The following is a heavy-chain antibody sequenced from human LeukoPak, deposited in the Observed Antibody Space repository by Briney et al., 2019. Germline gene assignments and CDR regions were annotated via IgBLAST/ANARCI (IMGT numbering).Heavy chain of an antibody. D-gene: IGHD3-3*01. CDR3: ARALIIRQQPLDY. V-gene: IGHV4-30-4*08. CDR2: IYYSGST. CDR1: GGSISSGDYY. Sequence: TLSLTCTVSGGSISSGDYYWSWIRQPPGKGLEWIGYIYYSGSTYYNPSLKSRVTISVDTSKNQFSLKLSSVTAADTAVYYCARALIIRQQPLDYWGQGTLVTVSS. J-gene: IGHJ4*02.